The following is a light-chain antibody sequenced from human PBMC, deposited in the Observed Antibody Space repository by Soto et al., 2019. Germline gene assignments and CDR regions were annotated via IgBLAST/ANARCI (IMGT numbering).Light chain of an antibody. J-gene: IGKJ1*01. CDR3: LQYNSYWT. CDR1: QSISSW. Sequence: DIQMTQSPSTLSASVGDRVTITCRASQSISSWLAWYQQKPGKAPKLLIYDASSLESGVPSRFSGSGSGTEFTLTLSSLQPDDFATYYCLQYNSYWTFGQGTKVNIK. V-gene: IGKV1-5*01. CDR2: DAS.